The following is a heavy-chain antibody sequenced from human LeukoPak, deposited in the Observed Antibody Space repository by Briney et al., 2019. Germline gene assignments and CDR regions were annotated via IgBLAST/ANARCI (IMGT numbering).Heavy chain of an antibody. CDR3: AKDFTPDGIWDIDY. D-gene: IGHD1-20*01. J-gene: IGHJ4*02. V-gene: IGHV3-23*01. Sequence: GGSLRLSCAASGFTFSSYAMSWVRQAPGKGLEWVSGIYGGGSGSTFYAESVKGRFTISRDNSKNTLYLQMNRLRDEDTAIYYCAKDFTPDGIWDIDYWGRGTLITVSS. CDR1: GFTFSSYA. CDR2: IYGGGSGST.